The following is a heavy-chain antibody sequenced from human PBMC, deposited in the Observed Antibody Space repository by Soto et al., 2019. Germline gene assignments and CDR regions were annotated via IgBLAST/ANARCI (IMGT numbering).Heavy chain of an antibody. CDR1: GGSISSSSYY. CDR3: ARGTGTGGGYYYYYMDV. CDR2: IYYSGST. V-gene: IGHV4-39*01. Sequence: SETLSLTCTVSGGSISSSSYYWGWIRQPPGKGLEWIGSIYYSGSTYYNPSLKSRVTISVDTSKNQFSLKLSSVTAADTAVYYCARGTGTGGGYYYYYMDVWGKGTTVTVSS. J-gene: IGHJ6*03. D-gene: IGHD1-7*01.